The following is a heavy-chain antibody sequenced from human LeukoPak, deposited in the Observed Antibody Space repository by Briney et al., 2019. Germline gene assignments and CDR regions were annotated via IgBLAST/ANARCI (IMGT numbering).Heavy chain of an antibody. CDR3: ARGRGYCGGDCYSGVDY. Sequence: SETLSLTCAVYGGSFSGYYWSWIRQPPGKGLEWIGEINHSGSTNYNPSLKSRVTISVDTSKNQFSLKLSSVTAADTAVYYCARGRGYCGGDCYSGVDYWGQGTLVTVSS. CDR1: GGSFSGYY. CDR2: INHSGST. J-gene: IGHJ4*02. D-gene: IGHD2-21*02. V-gene: IGHV4-34*01.